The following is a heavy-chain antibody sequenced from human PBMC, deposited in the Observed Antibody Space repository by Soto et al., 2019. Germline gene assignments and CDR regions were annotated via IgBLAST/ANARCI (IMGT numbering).Heavy chain of an antibody. CDR1: GYTFTSYV. CDR2: MNPNSGNT. D-gene: IGHD4-17*01. J-gene: IGHJ5*02. V-gene: IGHV1-8*01. Sequence: ASVKVSCKASGYTFTSYVINWVRQATGQGLEWMGWMNPNSGNTGYAQKFQGRVTMTRNTSISTAYMELSSLRSEDTAVYYCARVDYEYNWFDPWGQGTLVTVSS. CDR3: ARVDYEYNWFDP.